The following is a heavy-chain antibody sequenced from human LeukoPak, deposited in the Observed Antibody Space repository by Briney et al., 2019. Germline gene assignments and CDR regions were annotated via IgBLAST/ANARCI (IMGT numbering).Heavy chain of an antibody. CDR2: IYYSGST. CDR3: ARAYSSSLWAV. CDR1: GGSISSYY. J-gene: IGHJ3*01. Sequence: SETLSLTCTVSGGSISSYYWSWIRQPPGKGLEWIGYIYYSGSTNYNPSLKSRVTISVDTSKNQFSLKLSSVTAADTAVYYCARAYSSSLWAVWGQGTMVTVSS. V-gene: IGHV4-59*01. D-gene: IGHD6-13*01.